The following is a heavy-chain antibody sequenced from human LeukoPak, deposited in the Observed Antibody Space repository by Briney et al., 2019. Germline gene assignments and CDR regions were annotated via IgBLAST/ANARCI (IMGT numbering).Heavy chain of an antibody. V-gene: IGHV4-4*02. CDR1: GGSVSHSNW. J-gene: IGHJ6*02. CDR2: VHPSEGT. CDR3: ARIAPLFDP. D-gene: IGHD6-13*01. Sequence: PSETLSLTCAVSGGSVSHSNWWTWVRQSPGKGLEWIGEVHPSEGTNYNPSLKSRVTISLDKSKNQFSLELNSVTAADTAVYYCARIAPLFDPWGQGTTVTVSS.